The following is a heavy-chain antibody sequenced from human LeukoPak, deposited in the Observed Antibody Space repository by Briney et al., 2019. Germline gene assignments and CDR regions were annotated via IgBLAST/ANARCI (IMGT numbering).Heavy chain of an antibody. CDR1: GFNFNRYA. CDR2: ISGSGDNI. V-gene: IGHV3-23*01. Sequence: GGSLRLSCAASGFNFNRYAMNWVRQAPGKGLEWVSAISGSGDNIYYADYVKGRFTISRDNSKNTLYLQMNSLRAEDTAVYYCAKDRITMVRGVIILDAFDIWGQGTMVTVSS. J-gene: IGHJ3*02. D-gene: IGHD3-10*01. CDR3: AKDRITMVRGVIILDAFDI.